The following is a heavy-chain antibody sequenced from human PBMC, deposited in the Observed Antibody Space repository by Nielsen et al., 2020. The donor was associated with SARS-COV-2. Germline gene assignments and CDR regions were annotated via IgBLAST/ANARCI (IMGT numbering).Heavy chain of an antibody. CDR3: ARVCGYDSSGYYYSQPPHPADPLDY. V-gene: IGHV1-18*04. J-gene: IGHJ4*02. CDR2: ISAYNGNT. Sequence: ASVKVSCKASGYTFTSYGISWVRQAPGQGLEWMGWISAYNGNTNYAQKLQGRVTMTTDTSTSTAYMELRSLRSDDTAVYYCARVCGYDSSGYYYSQPPHPADPLDYWGQGTLVTVSS. D-gene: IGHD3-22*01. CDR1: GYTFTSYG.